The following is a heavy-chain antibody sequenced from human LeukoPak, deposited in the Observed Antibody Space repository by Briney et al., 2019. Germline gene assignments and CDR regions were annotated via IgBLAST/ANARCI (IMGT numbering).Heavy chain of an antibody. Sequence: PSETLSLTCTVSGGSISGYYWSWIRQPPGKGLEWIGYIYYSGSTNYNPSLKSRVTISVDTSKNQFSLKLSSVTAADTAVYYCARMYYYGSGSDYWGQGTLVTVSS. CDR1: GGSISGYY. V-gene: IGHV4-59*01. J-gene: IGHJ4*02. D-gene: IGHD3-10*01. CDR2: IYYSGST. CDR3: ARMYYYGSGSDY.